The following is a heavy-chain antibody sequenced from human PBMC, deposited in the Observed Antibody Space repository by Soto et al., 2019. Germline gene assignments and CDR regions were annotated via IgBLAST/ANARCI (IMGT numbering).Heavy chain of an antibody. Sequence: QVQLQESGPGLVKPSETLSLTCTVSGVSMTDFYWSWVRQPAGKGLEWLGRVYGSGSSSYNPSLKGRVTMSLDTAKYLFSPNLTSGTAADTAVYYCAVGDPPTWGQGTSVIVSS. CDR1: GVSMTDFY. J-gene: IGHJ6*02. CDR3: AVGDPPT. CDR2: VYGSGSS. V-gene: IGHV4-4*07.